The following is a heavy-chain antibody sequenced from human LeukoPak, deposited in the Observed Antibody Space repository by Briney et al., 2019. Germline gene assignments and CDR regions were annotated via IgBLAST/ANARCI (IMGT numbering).Heavy chain of an antibody. D-gene: IGHD3-3*01. CDR1: GFTFSSYG. Sequence: GGTLRLSCAASGFTFSSYGMHWVRQPPGKGLEWVAFIRYDGSHKYYADSVKGRFTISRDNSKNTLYLQMNSLRAEDTAVYYCAKVFLKLSYRRLNYFDYWGQGTLVTVSS. J-gene: IGHJ4*02. V-gene: IGHV3-30*02. CDR3: AKVFLKLSYRRLNYFDY. CDR2: IRYDGSHK.